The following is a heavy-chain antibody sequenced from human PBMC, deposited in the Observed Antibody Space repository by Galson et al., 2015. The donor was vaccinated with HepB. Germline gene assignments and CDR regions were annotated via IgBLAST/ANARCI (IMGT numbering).Heavy chain of an antibody. D-gene: IGHD2-2*01. V-gene: IGHV3-23*01. Sequence: SLRLSCAASGFTFSSYALSWVRQTPGQGLEWVSGITDSGDTTYYADPVKGRFTISRDNSKNTLYLQMNSLRAEDMAVYYCARDKGYCSSTSCYGPDYWGQGTLVTVSS. CDR3: ARDKGYCSSTSCYGPDY. J-gene: IGHJ4*02. CDR1: GFTFSSYA. CDR2: ITDSGDTT.